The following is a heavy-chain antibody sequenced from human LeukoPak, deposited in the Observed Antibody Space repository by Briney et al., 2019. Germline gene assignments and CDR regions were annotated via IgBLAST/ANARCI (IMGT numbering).Heavy chain of an antibody. CDR1: GGSISSYY. Sequence: PSETLSLTCTVSGGSISSYYWSWIRQPPGKGLEWIGYIYYSGSTNYNPSLKSRVTISVDTSKNQFSLKLSSVTAADTAVYYCARVRGYSVSYYYYYMDVWGKGTTVTVSS. CDR2: IYYSGST. V-gene: IGHV4-59*01. CDR3: ARVRGYSVSYYYYYMDV. J-gene: IGHJ6*03. D-gene: IGHD5-12*01.